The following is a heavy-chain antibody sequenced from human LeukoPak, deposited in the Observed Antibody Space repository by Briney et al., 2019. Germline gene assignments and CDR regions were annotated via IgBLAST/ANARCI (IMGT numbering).Heavy chain of an antibody. CDR1: GGSVSSGSYY. Sequence: SETLSLTCTVSGGSVSSGSYYWSWIRQPPGKGLEWIGYIYYSGSTNYNPSLKSRVTISVDTSRNQFSLKVNSVTTADTAIYYCASARCSGGTCYPFTFDYWGQGTLVTVSS. CDR2: IYYSGST. D-gene: IGHD2-15*01. V-gene: IGHV4-61*01. CDR3: ASARCSGGTCYPFTFDY. J-gene: IGHJ4*02.